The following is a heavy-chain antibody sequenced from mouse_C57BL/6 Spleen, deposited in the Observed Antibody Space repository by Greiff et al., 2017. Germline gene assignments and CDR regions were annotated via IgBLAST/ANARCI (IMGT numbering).Heavy chain of an antibody. D-gene: IGHD6-1*01. CDR3: AASFDY. Sequence: EVKLQESGPGMVKPSQSLSLTCTVTGYSITSGYDWHWIRHFPGNKLDWMGYISYSGSTNYNPSLKSRISITHDTSKNHFFLKLNSVTTEDTATYYCAASFDYWGQGTTLTVSS. V-gene: IGHV3-1*01. CDR1: GYSITSGYD. J-gene: IGHJ2*01. CDR2: ISYSGST.